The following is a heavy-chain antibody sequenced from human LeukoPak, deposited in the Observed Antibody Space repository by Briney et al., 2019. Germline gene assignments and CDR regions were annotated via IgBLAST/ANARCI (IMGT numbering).Heavy chain of an antibody. Sequence: GGSLGLSCAASGFSFSDYGVHWVRQAPGKGLEWEAVIWYDGSIKYYADSVKGRFTISRDNSRNTVYLQMNSLRAEDTAVYHCVKGFNWYFDLWGRGTLVTVSS. CDR1: GFSFSDYG. V-gene: IGHV3-33*06. CDR3: VKGFNWYFDL. CDR2: IWYDGSIK. J-gene: IGHJ2*01.